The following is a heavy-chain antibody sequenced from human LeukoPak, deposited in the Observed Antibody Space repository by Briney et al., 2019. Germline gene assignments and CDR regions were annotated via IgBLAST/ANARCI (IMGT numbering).Heavy chain of an antibody. CDR1: GYTFTGYY. CDR3: ARELPAANSGWFDP. J-gene: IGHJ5*02. V-gene: IGHV1-2*02. CDR2: INPNSGGT. Sequence: EASVKVSCKASGYTFTGYYMHWVRQAPGQGLEWMGWINPNSGGTNYAQKFQGRVTMTRDTSISTAYMELSRLRSDDTAVYYCARELPAANSGWFDPWGQGTLVTVSS. D-gene: IGHD2-2*01.